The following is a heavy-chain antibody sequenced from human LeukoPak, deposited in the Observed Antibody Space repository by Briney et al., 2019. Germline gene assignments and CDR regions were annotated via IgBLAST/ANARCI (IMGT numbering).Heavy chain of an antibody. CDR2: IYYSGTT. D-gene: IGHD6-13*01. CDR3: ARGVYIAAAQYGY. Sequence: SETLSLTCTVSGGSISSYYWSWIRQPPGKGLEWIGYIYYSGTTNYNPSLESRVTTSVDTSKNQFSLKLSSVTAADTAVYYCARGVYIAAAQYGYWGQGTLVTVSS. J-gene: IGHJ4*02. CDR1: GGSISSYY. V-gene: IGHV4-59*01.